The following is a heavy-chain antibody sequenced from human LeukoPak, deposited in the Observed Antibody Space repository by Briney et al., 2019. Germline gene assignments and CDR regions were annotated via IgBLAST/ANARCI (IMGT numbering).Heavy chain of an antibody. CDR1: GFTFSSYS. J-gene: IGHJ4*02. Sequence: PGGSLRLSCAASGFTFSSYSMNWVRQAPGKGLEWVSYISSSSSTIYYADSVKGRFTISRDNAKNSLYLQMNSLRAEDTAVYYCARDRGVWVRAGPFDYWGQGTLVTVSS. V-gene: IGHV3-48*04. D-gene: IGHD6-19*01. CDR2: ISSSSSTI. CDR3: ARDRGVWVRAGPFDY.